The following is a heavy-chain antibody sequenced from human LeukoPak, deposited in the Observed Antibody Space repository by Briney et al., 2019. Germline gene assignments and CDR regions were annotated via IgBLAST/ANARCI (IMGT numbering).Heavy chain of an antibody. CDR2: ISGSGGST. CDR1: GFTFSSYA. J-gene: IGHJ4*02. D-gene: IGHD4-17*01. Sequence: GGSLRLSCAASGFTFSSYAMSWVRQAPGKGLEWVSAISGSGGSTYYADSVKRRFTISRDNSKNTLYLQMNSLRAEDTAVYYCAKDRDDYGDYVNYFDYWGQGTLVTVSS. V-gene: IGHV3-23*01. CDR3: AKDRDDYGDYVNYFDY.